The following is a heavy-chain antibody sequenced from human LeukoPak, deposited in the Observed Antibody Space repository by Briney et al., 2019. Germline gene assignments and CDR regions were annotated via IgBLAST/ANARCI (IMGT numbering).Heavy chain of an antibody. D-gene: IGHD3-3*01. J-gene: IGHJ6*02. CDR1: GGSFSGYY. CDR3: ARASRLPITIFGVVNYYYGMYV. V-gene: IGHV4-34*04. Sequence: PSESLSLTCALYGGSFSGYYWSGICPPPRKGREWVGEIYHSVSTNHNPPLTRRATITVDTSQNQFSLKLSSVTAADTAVYYCARASRLPITIFGVVNYYYGMYVWGQGTTVTVSS. CDR2: IYHSVST.